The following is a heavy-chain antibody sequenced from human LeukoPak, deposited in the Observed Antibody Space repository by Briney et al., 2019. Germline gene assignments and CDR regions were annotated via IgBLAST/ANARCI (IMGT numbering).Heavy chain of an antibody. CDR2: IYHSGST. CDR1: GGFISTYY. V-gene: IGHV4-59*01. Sequence: ETRSPARLVFGGFISTYYWSWIRQPPGKGLEWIGYIYHSGSTKYNSSLKSRVTISVDTSKNQFSLKLSSVTAADTAVYYCARDGYSGNDGLWGQGTLVTVS. CDR3: ARDGYSGNDGL. J-gene: IGHJ4*02. D-gene: IGHD5-12*01.